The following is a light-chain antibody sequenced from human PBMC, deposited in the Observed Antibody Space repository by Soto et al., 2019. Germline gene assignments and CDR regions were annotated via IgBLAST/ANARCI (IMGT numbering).Light chain of an antibody. Sequence: QSVLTQPPSVSGAPGQRVSISCTGSSSNIGAGYVVHWYQQLPGTAPKLLIYGSTNRPSGVPDRFSGSKSGTSASLAITGLQAEDEADYYCQSYDSSLEKVVFGGGTKLTGL. CDR3: QSYDSSLEKVV. CDR2: GST. J-gene: IGLJ2*01. V-gene: IGLV1-40*01. CDR1: SSNIGAGYV.